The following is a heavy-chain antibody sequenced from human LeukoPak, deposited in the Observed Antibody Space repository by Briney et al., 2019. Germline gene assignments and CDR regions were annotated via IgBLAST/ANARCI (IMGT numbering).Heavy chain of an antibody. Sequence: GGSLRLSCAASGFTFSSYWMSWVRQAPGRGREWVANIKQDGSEKYYVDSVKGRFTISRDNAKNSLYLQMNSLRAEDTAVYYCATYSSSWYGPYYFDYWGQGTLVTVSS. CDR3: ATYSSSWYGPYYFDY. V-gene: IGHV3-7*01. J-gene: IGHJ4*02. CDR1: GFTFSSYW. D-gene: IGHD6-13*01. CDR2: IKQDGSEK.